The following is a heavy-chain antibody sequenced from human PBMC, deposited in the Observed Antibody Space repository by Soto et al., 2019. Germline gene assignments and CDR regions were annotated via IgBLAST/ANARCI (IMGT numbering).Heavy chain of an antibody. V-gene: IGHV3-23*01. CDR1: GFTFINYA. CDR2: ISGGGDGT. Sequence: EVQLLESGGGLVQPGGSLRLSCAASGFTFINYAMIWVRQAPGKGLEWVSPISGGGDGTYYADSVKGHFTISRDNSKNTLYLKMNSLRDEDTAIYYCAKKGLCSLKTFCSNSDCHYAFDLWGQGTVVTVSS. D-gene: IGHD2-8*01. CDR3: AKKGLCSLKTFCSNSDCHYAFDL. J-gene: IGHJ3*01.